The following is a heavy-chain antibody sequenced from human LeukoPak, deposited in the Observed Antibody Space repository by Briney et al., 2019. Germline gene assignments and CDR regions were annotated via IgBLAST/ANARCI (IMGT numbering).Heavy chain of an antibody. J-gene: IGHJ4*02. D-gene: IGHD6-13*01. Sequence: PGGSLRLSCAASGFTFDDYGMNWVRQAPGKGLEWVSSISSSSSYIYYADSVKGRFTISRDNAKNSLYLQMNSLRAEDTAVYYCAGDAAADFDYWGQGTLVTVSS. CDR3: AGDAAADFDY. CDR1: GFTFDDYG. CDR2: ISSSSSYI. V-gene: IGHV3-21*01.